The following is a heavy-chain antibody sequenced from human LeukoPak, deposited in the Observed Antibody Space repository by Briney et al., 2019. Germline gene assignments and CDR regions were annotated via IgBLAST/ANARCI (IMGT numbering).Heavy chain of an antibody. CDR3: ARESDAAGRGPDY. D-gene: IGHD6-13*01. V-gene: IGHV3-66*01. Sequence: PGGSLRLSCAASGFTVSSNYMSWVRQAPGKGLEWVSVIYSGGSTYYADSVKGRFTISRDNSKNTLYLQMNSLRAEDTAVYYCARESDAAGRGPDYWGQGTLVTVSS. CDR1: GFTVSSNY. J-gene: IGHJ4*02. CDR2: IYSGGST.